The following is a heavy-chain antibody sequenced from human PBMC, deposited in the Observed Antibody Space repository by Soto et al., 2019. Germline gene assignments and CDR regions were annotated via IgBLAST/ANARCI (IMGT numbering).Heavy chain of an antibody. Sequence: EVQLLESGGGLVQPGGSLRLSCAASGFTFSSYAMNWVRQAPGKGLEGVSVISGSDGSTYYADSVKGRFTISRDNSKNTLKLPMNSLRAEDTAVYYCARRSSSWYFDYWGQGTLVTVSS. CDR1: GFTFSSYA. V-gene: IGHV3-23*01. CDR2: ISGSDGST. CDR3: ARRSSSWYFDY. D-gene: IGHD6-13*01. J-gene: IGHJ4*02.